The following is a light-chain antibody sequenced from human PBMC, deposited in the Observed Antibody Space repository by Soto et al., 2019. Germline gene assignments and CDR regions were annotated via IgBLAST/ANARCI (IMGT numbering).Light chain of an antibody. CDR1: QRIRSY. J-gene: IGKJ2*01. CDR3: QQRRYSPRT. Sequence: EIGLTQSPATLSLSPGERATLSCRASQRIRSYLAWYQQKPGQAPRPLFYDPSIRAAGIPARFSGSGSGTDFTLTSSSLEPEDLAVYYCQQRRYSPRTFGRGTKLEIK. V-gene: IGKV3-11*01. CDR2: DPS.